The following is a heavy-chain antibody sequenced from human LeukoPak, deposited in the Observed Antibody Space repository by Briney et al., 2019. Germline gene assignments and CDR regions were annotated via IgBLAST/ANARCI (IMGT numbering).Heavy chain of an antibody. CDR1: GFTFSSYW. J-gene: IGHJ4*02. CDR2: IKQDGSEE. CDR3: TRGHSTRHFPFDS. Sequence: GGSLRLSCAASGFTFSSYWMSWVRQVPGKGLEWVAKIKQDGSEEYYVDSVRGRFTISRDNAKNSLYLEMGSLRLEDTAFYYCTRGHSTRHFPFDSWGQGTLVTVSS. V-gene: IGHV3-7*03. D-gene: IGHD6-13*01.